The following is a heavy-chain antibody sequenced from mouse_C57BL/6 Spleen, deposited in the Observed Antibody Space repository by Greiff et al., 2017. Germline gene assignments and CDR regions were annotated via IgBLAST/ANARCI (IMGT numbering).Heavy chain of an antibody. CDR1: GYSFTSYY. V-gene: IGHV1-66*01. CDR2: IYPGSGNT. D-gene: IGHD2-4*01. Sequence: VQLQQSGPELVKPGASVKISCKASGYSFTSYYIHWVKQRPGQGLEWIGWIYPGSGNTKYNEKFKGKDTLTADTSSSTAYMQLSSLTSEDSAVYYCAREDDYDEWFAYWGQGTLVTVSA. J-gene: IGHJ3*01. CDR3: AREDDYDEWFAY.